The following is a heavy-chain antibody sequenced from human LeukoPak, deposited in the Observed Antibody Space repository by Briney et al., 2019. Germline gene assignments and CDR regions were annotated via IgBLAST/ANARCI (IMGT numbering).Heavy chain of an antibody. CDR1: GYTFTSYD. CDR2: MNPNSGNT. Sequence: ASVKVSCTASGYTFTSYDINWVRQATGQGLEWMGWMNPNSGNTGYAQKFQGRVTMTRNTSISTAYMELSSLRSEDTAVYYCAGSYGPYYYYYGMDVWGQGTTVTVSS. D-gene: IGHD5-18*01. V-gene: IGHV1-8*01. J-gene: IGHJ6*02. CDR3: AGSYGPYYYYYGMDV.